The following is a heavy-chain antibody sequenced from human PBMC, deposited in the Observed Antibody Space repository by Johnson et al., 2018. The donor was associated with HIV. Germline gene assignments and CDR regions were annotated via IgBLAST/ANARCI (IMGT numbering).Heavy chain of an antibody. Sequence: QVQLVESGGGVVQPGKSLRLSCAGTGFTFSAYPMHWVRQTPAKGLEWMAIISYDGANADYADSVTGRFTISRDNSKNTLYLQMNSRRDEDPAVYYCARVGRDSSGWYGDALDIWGQGTMVTVSS. D-gene: IGHD6-19*01. J-gene: IGHJ3*02. CDR3: ARVGRDSSGWYGDALDI. CDR1: GFTFSAYP. CDR2: ISYDGANA. V-gene: IGHV3-30-3*01.